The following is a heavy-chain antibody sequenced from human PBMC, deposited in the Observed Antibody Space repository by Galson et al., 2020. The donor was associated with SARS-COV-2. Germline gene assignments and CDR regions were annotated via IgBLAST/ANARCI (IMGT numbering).Heavy chain of an antibody. CDR2: ISSSSSYI. Sequence: GGSLRLSCAASGFTFSSYSMNWVRQAPGKGLEWVSSISSSSSYIYYADSVKGRFTISRDNAKNSLYLQMNSLRAEDTAVYYCVGAYGDSTPYYGMDVWGQGTTVTVSS. D-gene: IGHD4-17*01. V-gene: IGHV3-21*01. J-gene: IGHJ6*02. CDR3: VGAYGDSTPYYGMDV. CDR1: GFTFSSYS.